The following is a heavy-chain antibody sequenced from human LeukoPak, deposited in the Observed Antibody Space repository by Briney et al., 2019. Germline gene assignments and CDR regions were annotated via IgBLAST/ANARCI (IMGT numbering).Heavy chain of an antibody. D-gene: IGHD6-19*01. J-gene: IGHJ1*01. CDR3: ARLGSSGSAQYFQD. Sequence: PSETLSLTCTVSGDPISSYYWSWIRQPAGKGPEWIGRIYTSGTTNYNSSLKSRLTMSVDTSKNQFSLKLSSVTAADTAVYYCARLGSSGSAQYFQDWGQGTLVTVSS. CDR1: GDPISSYY. V-gene: IGHV4-4*07. CDR2: IYTSGTT.